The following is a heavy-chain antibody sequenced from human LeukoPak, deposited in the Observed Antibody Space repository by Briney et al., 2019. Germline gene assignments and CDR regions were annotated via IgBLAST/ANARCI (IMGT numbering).Heavy chain of an antibody. J-gene: IGHJ4*02. CDR1: GGSISIYY. V-gene: IGHV4-59*01. CDR2: IYNSGST. CDR3: ARESYSGRAHFEY. Sequence: AETLSLTCTVSGGSISIYYWSWIRQPPGRGLEWIGYIYNSGSTTYNPSLKSRVTISADTSKNQFSLKLSSVTAADTAVYFCARESYSGRAHFEYWGQGTLVTVSS. D-gene: IGHD5-12*01.